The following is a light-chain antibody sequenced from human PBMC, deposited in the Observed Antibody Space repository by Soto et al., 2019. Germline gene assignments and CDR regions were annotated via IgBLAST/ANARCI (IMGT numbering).Light chain of an antibody. CDR3: QQRSNWLIT. CDR2: GAS. J-gene: IGKJ5*01. CDR1: QSVSSK. V-gene: IGKV3-11*01. Sequence: EIVLTQSPGTLSLSPGERATLSCWASQSVSSKLAWYQQKPGQAPRLLIYGASTRATGIPARFSGSGSGTDFTLTISSLEPEDFAVYYCQQRSNWLITFGQGTRLEIK.